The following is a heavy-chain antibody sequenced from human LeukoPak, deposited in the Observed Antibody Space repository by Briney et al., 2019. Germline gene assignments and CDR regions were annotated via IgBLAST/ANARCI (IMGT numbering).Heavy chain of an antibody. CDR3: ARPPAAVRYFDWSPAGY. CDR1: GFTFSSYW. D-gene: IGHD3-9*01. Sequence: GGSLRLSCAASGFTFSSYWMSWVRQAPGKGLEWVANIKQDGSEKYYVDSVKGRFTISRDNAKNSLYLQMNSLRAEDTAVYYCARPPAAVRYFDWSPAGYWGQGTLVTVSS. CDR2: IKQDGSEK. J-gene: IGHJ4*02. V-gene: IGHV3-7*01.